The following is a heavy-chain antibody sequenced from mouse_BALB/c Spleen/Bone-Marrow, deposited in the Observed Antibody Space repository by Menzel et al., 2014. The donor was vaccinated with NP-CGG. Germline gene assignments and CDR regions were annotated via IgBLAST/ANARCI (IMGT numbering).Heavy chain of an antibody. J-gene: IGHJ4*01. Sequence: VKLMESGPGLVAPSQSLSITCTVSGFSLTSYGVHWVRQPPGKGLEWLGVIWAGGSTNYNSALMSRLSISKDNSKSQVFLKMNSLQTDDTAMYYCVREDGHLHYYSMDYWGQGTSVTVPS. CDR2: IWAGGST. V-gene: IGHV2-9*02. CDR1: GFSLTSYG. CDR3: VREDGHLHYYSMDY. D-gene: IGHD2-3*01.